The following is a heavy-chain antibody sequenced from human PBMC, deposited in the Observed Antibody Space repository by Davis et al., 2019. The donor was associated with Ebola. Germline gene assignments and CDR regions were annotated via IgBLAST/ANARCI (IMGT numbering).Heavy chain of an antibody. Sequence: GSLRLSCTVSGGSISSSSYYWGWVRQPPGKGLEWIGEINHSGSTNYNLSLKSRVTISVDTSKNQFSLKLSSVTAADTAVYYCARGSGSGGYWGQGTLVTVSS. D-gene: IGHD1-26*01. CDR2: INHSGST. J-gene: IGHJ4*02. CDR3: ARGSGSGGY. CDR1: GGSISSSSYY. V-gene: IGHV4-39*07.